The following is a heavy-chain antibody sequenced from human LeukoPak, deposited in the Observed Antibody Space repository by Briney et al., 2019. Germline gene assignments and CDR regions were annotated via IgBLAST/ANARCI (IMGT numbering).Heavy chain of an antibody. CDR3: ARGAPSGSYYGY. Sequence: PGGSLRLSCAASGFTFSSYAMSWVRQAPGKGLEWVSYISGSSSTIYYADSVKGRFTISRDNAKSSLYLQMNSLRDEDTAVHYCARGAPSGSYYGYWGQGTLVTVSS. J-gene: IGHJ4*02. D-gene: IGHD1-26*01. CDR2: ISGSSSTI. CDR1: GFTFSSYA. V-gene: IGHV3-48*02.